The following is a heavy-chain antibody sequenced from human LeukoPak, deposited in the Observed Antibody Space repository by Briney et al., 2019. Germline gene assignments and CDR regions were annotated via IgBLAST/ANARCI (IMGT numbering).Heavy chain of an antibody. J-gene: IGHJ4*02. CDR2: IKQDGREK. CDR1: GFTLSSYW. V-gene: IGHV3-7*01. Sequence: PGGSLRLSCAASGFTLSSYWMSWARQAPGKGLEWVANIKQDGREKSYVDSVKGRFTISRDNAKNSLYLQMNSLRAEDTAVYYCARVDYDFWSGYRKLDYWGQGTLVTVSS. D-gene: IGHD3-3*01. CDR3: ARVDYDFWSGYRKLDY.